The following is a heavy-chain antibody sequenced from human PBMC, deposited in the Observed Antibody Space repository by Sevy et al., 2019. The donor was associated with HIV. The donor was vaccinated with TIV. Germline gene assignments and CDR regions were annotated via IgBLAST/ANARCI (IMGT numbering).Heavy chain of an antibody. D-gene: IGHD3-16*01. CDR1: GFPFSRHA. Sequence: GGSLRLSCGVSGFPFSRHAMHWVRQAPGKGLEWVAVISYDGRNQDYADSVKGRFTISRDNPMNTLHLQMNSLRVEDTALYFCVGEGGPRQIDVWGQGTTVTVSS. V-gene: IGHV3-30-3*01. CDR3: VGEGGPRQIDV. J-gene: IGHJ6*02. CDR2: ISYDGRNQ.